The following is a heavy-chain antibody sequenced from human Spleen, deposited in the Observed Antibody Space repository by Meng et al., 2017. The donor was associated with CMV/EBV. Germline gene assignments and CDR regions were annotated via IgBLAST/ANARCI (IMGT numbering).Heavy chain of an antibody. CDR1: GFAVSNNY. D-gene: IGHD6-13*01. CDR2: IYRSGST. Sequence: GGSLRLSCAASGFAVSNNYMSWVRQAPGKGLQWVSVIYRSGSTYYADPVKGRFTISRDNSKNTLYLQMNSLRAEDTAVYYCARDKRAADYYYYGMDVWGQGTTVTVSS. V-gene: IGHV3-53*01. J-gene: IGHJ6*02. CDR3: ARDKRAADYYYYGMDV.